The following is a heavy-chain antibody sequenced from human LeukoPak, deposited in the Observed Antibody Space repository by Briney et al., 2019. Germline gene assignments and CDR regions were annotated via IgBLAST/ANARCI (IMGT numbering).Heavy chain of an antibody. Sequence: SETLSLTCAVYGGSFSGYYWSWIRQPPGKGLEWIGEINHSGSTNYNPSLKSRVTISVDTSKNQFSLKLSSVTAADTAVYYCARDGSLGIDAFDIWGPGTMVTVSS. CDR3: ARDGSLGIDAFDI. D-gene: IGHD2-2*03. CDR2: INHSGST. CDR1: GGSFSGYY. V-gene: IGHV4-34*01. J-gene: IGHJ3*02.